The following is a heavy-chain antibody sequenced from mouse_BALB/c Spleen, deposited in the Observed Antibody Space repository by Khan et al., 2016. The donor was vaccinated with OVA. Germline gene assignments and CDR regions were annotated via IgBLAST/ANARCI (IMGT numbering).Heavy chain of an antibody. CDR2: INPSNGYS. V-gene: IGHV1-4*01. CDR3: VRDGAYHRNDGWFAY. CDR1: GYTFTSYT. J-gene: IGHJ3*01. Sequence: VQLQQSGAELARPGASVKMSCKASGYTFTSYTIHWIKLRPGQGLEWIGYINPSNGYSNYNQKFKDKVTLTADKSSTTAYMQLSSLTSHDSAVYNCVRDGAYHRNDGWFAYWGLGTLVTVSA. D-gene: IGHD2-14*01.